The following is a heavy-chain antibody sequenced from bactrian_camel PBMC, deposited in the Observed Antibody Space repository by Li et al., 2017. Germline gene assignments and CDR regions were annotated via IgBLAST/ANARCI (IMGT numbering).Heavy chain of an antibody. V-gene: IGHV3S63*01. CDR3: AAGGYSDLSWAARARYNY. J-gene: IGHJ4*01. Sequence: VQLVESGGGSVQAGGSLRLSCAASKYYGYMAWFRQAPGQERGGVAVIYTNILTTYYADSAQGRFTIFANSAKTTVYLQMASLRPEDTAMYYCAAGGYSDLSWAARARYNYWGQGTQVTVS. CDR1: KYYGY. CDR2: IYTNILTT. D-gene: IGHD6*01.